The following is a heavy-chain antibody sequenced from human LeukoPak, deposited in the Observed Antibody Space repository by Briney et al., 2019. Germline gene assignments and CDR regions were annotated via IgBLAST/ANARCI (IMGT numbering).Heavy chain of an antibody. CDR2: INPNSGAT. CDR1: GSTFTGYY. V-gene: IGHV1-2*02. J-gene: IGHJ4*02. Sequence: GASVKVSCNTSGSTFTGYYLRWVRLAPGQGLEWMGWINPNSGATDYAQRFQGRVTMTRDTSISTAYMELNSLTSDDTAVYFCARGPHIAAAGTGPQTYWGQGTLVTVSS. CDR3: ARGPHIAAAGTGPQTY. D-gene: IGHD6-13*01.